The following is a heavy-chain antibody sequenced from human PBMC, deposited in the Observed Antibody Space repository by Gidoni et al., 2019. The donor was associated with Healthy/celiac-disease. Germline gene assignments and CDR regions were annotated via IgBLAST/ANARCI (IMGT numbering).Heavy chain of an antibody. CDR3: ARLYCSSTSCYTGRVGLLLKYGMDV. Sequence: QVQLQQWGAGLLKPSETLSLTCAVYGGSFSGYYWSWIRQPPGKGLEWIGEINHSGSTNYNPSLKSRVTISVDTSKNQFSLKLSSVTAADTAVYYCARLYCSSTSCYTGRVGLLLKYGMDVWGQGTTVTVSS. V-gene: IGHV4-34*01. CDR1: GGSFSGYY. J-gene: IGHJ6*02. D-gene: IGHD2-2*02. CDR2: INHSGST.